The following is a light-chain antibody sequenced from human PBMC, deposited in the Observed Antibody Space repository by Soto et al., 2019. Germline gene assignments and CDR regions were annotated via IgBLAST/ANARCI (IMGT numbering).Light chain of an antibody. CDR3: QQYYSSPWT. Sequence: EIVLMQSPGTLSLSPGERATLSCRASQSISSSYLAWYQQKPGQAPRLLIYGASSRATGTPDRFSGSGSGTDFTLTISRLEPEDFAVYYCQQYYSSPWTFGLGTKVEIK. V-gene: IGKV3-20*01. J-gene: IGKJ1*01. CDR2: GAS. CDR1: QSISSSY.